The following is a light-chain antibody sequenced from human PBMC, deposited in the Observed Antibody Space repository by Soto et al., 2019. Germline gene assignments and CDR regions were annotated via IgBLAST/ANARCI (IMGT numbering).Light chain of an antibody. CDR3: QQYGSSIT. Sequence: ILLSMSADTLSVSSGESAALSWRASHRVSGYLAWYQQKPGQAPRLLIYGASSRATGIPDRFSGSGSGTDFTLTISRLEPEDFAVYYRQQYGSSITFGQGTLLEI. CDR2: GAS. CDR1: HRVSGY. J-gene: IGKJ5*01. V-gene: IGKV3-20*01.